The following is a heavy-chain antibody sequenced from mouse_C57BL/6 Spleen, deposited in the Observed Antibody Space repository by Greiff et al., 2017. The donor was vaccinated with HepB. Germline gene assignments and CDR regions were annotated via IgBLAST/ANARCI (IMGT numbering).Heavy chain of an antibody. D-gene: IGHD2-1*01. Sequence: EVKLVESGGGLVQPGESLKLSCESNEYEFPSHDMSWVRKTPEKRLELVAAINSDGGSTYYPDTMERRFIISRDNTKKTLYLQMSSLRSEDTALYYCARRSTMVKGGSMDYWGQGTSVTVSS. J-gene: IGHJ4*01. V-gene: IGHV5-2*03. CDR3: ARRSTMVKGGSMDY. CDR2: INSDGGST. CDR1: EYEFPSHD.